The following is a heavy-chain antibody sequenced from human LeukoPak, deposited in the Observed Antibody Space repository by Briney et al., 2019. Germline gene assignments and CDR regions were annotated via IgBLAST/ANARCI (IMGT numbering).Heavy chain of an antibody. D-gene: IGHD2-15*01. CDR3: ARRGVVDGSFYFDY. CDR2: IYHSGST. CDR1: GYSISSGYY. V-gene: IGHV4-38-2*02. J-gene: IGHJ4*02. Sequence: PSETLSLTCTVSGYSISSGYYWGWIRQPPGKGLEWIGSIYHSGSTYYNPSLKSRVTISVDTSKNQFSLKLSSVTAADTAVYYCARRGVVDGSFYFDYWGQGTLVTVSS.